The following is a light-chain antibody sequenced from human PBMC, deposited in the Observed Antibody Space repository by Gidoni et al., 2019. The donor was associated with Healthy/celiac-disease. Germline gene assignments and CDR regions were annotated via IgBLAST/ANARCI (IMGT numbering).Light chain of an antibody. CDR3: MQALQTPWT. J-gene: IGKJ1*01. CDR2: WGS. V-gene: IGKV2-28*01. CDR1: QSPLHSNGYNY. Sequence: DIVMTQSPLSLPVTPGEPASISCRSRQSPLHSNGYNYLDWYLQKPGQSPQLLIYWGSNRASGVPDRFSGSGSGTEFTLKISRVEAEDVGVYYCMQALQTPWTFGQGTKVEIK.